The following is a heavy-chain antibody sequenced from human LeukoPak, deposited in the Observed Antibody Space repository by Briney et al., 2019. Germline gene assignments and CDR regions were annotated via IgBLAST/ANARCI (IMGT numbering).Heavy chain of an antibody. CDR1: GFTFNTAW. J-gene: IGHJ5*02. D-gene: IGHD4-17*01. Sequence: PGGSLRLSCAASGFTFNTAWMSWFRQAPGKGLERVGRIKNKGDGETTHYAAPVKGRCTISRDDSNDTLFLQMRGLKTVDTAMYYCAAVYGDYGYYPWGQGTLVTVSS. CDR2: IKNKGDGETT. V-gene: IGHV3-15*01. CDR3: AAVYGDYGYYP.